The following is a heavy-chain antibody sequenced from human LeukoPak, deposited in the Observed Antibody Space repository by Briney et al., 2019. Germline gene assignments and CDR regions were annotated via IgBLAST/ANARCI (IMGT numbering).Heavy chain of an antibody. V-gene: IGHV1-2*06. Sequence: ASVKVSCKASGYTFTGYYMHWVRQAPGQGLEWMGRINPNSGGTNYAQKFQGRVTMTRDTSISAAYMELSRLRYDDTAVYDCARILRYYNYVWGSYLLNYWGRETLHTLPP. CDR3: ARILRYYNYVWGSYLLNY. CDR2: INPNSGGT. D-gene: IGHD3-16*02. CDR1: GYTFTGYY. J-gene: IGHJ4*02.